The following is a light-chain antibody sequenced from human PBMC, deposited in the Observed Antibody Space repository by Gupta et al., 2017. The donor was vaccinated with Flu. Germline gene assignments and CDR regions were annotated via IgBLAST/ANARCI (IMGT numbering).Light chain of an antibody. V-gene: IGKV3-15*01. CDR3: QQFNNWPFT. J-gene: IGKJ5*01. CDR2: DAS. CDR1: QSIGVD. Sequence: GEGVTLSCRASQSIGVDLAWYQQKHGQPPRPLIYDASFRASGVPIRFSAGGSETGFTLTINSLQPEDFAVYFCQQFNNWPFTFGQGTQLDIK.